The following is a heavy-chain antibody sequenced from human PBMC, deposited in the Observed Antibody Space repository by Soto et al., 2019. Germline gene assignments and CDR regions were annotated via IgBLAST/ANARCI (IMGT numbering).Heavy chain of an antibody. CDR2: INPDNGNT. Sequence: AASVKVSCKASGYTFTRYTMNWVRQAPGQRLEWVGWINPDNGNTKSSQKFQDRVITTRDTSASTAYMDLSSLRSEDTAVYYCARGIATGQLDPWGQGTLVTVSS. CDR1: GYTFTRYT. J-gene: IGHJ5*02. V-gene: IGHV1-3*01. D-gene: IGHD2-15*01. CDR3: ARGIATGQLDP.